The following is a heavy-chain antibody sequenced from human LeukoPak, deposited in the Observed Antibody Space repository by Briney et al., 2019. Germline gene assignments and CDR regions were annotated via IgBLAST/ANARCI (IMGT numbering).Heavy chain of an antibody. CDR1: GYTFTSYD. J-gene: IGHJ6*03. CDR3: ASWGYSSSSYYYMDV. CDR2: MNPNSGNT. Sequence: GASVKVSCKASGYTFTSYDINWVRQATRQGLEWMGWMNPNSGNTGYAQKFQGRVTMTRNTSISTAYMELSSLRSEDTAMYYCASWGYSSSSYYYMDVWGKGTTVTVSS. V-gene: IGHV1-8*01. D-gene: IGHD6-6*01.